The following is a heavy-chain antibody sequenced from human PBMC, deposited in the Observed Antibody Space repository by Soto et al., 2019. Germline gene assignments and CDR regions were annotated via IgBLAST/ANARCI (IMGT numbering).Heavy chain of an antibody. V-gene: IGHV3-48*01. CDR3: AIGYYGDPVYYYYMDV. Sequence: PGGSLRLSCAASGFTFSSYTMNWVRQASGKGLEWVSYISSSSTTIYYADSVEGRFTISRDNAKNSLYLQMNSLRAEDTAVYYCAIGYYGDPVYYYYMDVWGKGTTVTVSS. D-gene: IGHD4-17*01. J-gene: IGHJ6*03. CDR2: ISSSSTTI. CDR1: GFTFSSYT.